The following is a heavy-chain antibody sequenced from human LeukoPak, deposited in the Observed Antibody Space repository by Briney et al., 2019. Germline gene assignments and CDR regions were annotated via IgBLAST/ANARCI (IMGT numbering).Heavy chain of an antibody. CDR1: GYTFTSYD. D-gene: IGHD1-7*01. Sequence: EASVKVSCKASGYTFTSYDIHWVRQASGHGLEWMGWMNPKSAHTGHAQRFQGRVTMTMNTSISTAYMELSSLTSEDTAMYYCSITGTREDYWGQGTLVTVSS. CDR2: MNPKSAHT. J-gene: IGHJ4*02. V-gene: IGHV1-8*01. CDR3: SITGTREDY.